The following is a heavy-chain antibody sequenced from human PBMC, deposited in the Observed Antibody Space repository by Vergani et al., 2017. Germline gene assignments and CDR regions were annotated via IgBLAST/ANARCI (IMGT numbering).Heavy chain of an antibody. J-gene: IGHJ4*02. CDR1: GGSFSGYY. CDR3: ARARYYYDSSGSVDY. D-gene: IGHD3-22*01. Sequence: QVQLQQWGAGLLKPSETLSLTCAVYGGSFSGYYWSWIRQPPGKGLEWIGEINNSGSTNYNPSLKSRVTISVDTSKNQFSLKLSSVTAADTAVYYCARARYYYDSSGSVDYWGQGTLVTVSS. CDR2: INNSGST. V-gene: IGHV4-34*01.